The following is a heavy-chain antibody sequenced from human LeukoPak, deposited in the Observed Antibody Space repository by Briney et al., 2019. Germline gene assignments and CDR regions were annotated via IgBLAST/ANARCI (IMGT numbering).Heavy chain of an antibody. CDR2: IYHSGST. CDR3: ARCGKDSSGYYHHYMDV. D-gene: IGHD6-19*01. V-gene: IGHV4-38-2*01. CDR1: DYSIRSDYY. J-gene: IGHJ6*03. Sequence: SETLPLTCAVSDYSIRSDYYWGWIRQPPGKGLEWIGTIYHSGSTYYNPSLKSRVTISVDTSKNQFSLKLSSVTAADTAVYYCARCGKDSSGYYHHYMDVWGKGTTVTVSS.